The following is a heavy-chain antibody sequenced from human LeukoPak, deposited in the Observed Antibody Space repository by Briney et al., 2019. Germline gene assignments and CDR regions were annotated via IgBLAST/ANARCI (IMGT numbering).Heavy chain of an antibody. V-gene: IGHV3-30*18. Sequence: GGSLRLSCAASGFTFSIFGIHWVRQAPGKGLEWVAAISPDGNREYYTESVKGRFTVSRDNSNNMIYLQINSLRGDDSAVYYCAKINNVDDFSGQGTLVTVSS. CDR1: GFTFSIFG. CDR3: AKINNVDDF. J-gene: IGHJ4*02. CDR2: ISPDGNRE. D-gene: IGHD1/OR15-1a*01.